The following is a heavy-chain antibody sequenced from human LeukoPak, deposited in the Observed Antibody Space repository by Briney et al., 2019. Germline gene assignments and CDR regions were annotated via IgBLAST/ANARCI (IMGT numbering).Heavy chain of an antibody. V-gene: IGHV3-53*01. D-gene: IGHD6-19*01. CDR3: ARDSSSGWYHGY. Sequence: PGGSLRLSCAASGFTVSNDYMSWIRQAPGKGLEWVSVIYSGGSTYYADSVKGRFTISRDNSKNTLYLQMNNLRAEDTAVYYCARDSSSGWYHGYWGQGTLVTVSS. J-gene: IGHJ4*02. CDR1: GFTVSNDY. CDR2: IYSGGST.